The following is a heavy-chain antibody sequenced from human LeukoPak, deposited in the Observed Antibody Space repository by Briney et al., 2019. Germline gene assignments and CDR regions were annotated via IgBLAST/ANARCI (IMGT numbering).Heavy chain of an antibody. Sequence: SETLSLTCTVSGGSISSSSYSWGWIRQPPGKGLEWIGSIYYSGSTYYNPSLKSRVTISVDTSKNQFSLKLSSVTAADTAVYYCARARVITHDFDYWGQGTLVTVSS. J-gene: IGHJ4*02. D-gene: IGHD4-17*01. CDR1: GGSISSSSYS. CDR2: IYYSGST. CDR3: ARARVITHDFDY. V-gene: IGHV4-39*07.